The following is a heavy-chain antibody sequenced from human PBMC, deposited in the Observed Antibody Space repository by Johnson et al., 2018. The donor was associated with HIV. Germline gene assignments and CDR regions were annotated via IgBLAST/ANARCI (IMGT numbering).Heavy chain of an antibody. Sequence: VQLVESGGGLVQPGRSLRLSCAASGFTVDDYAMHWVRQAPGKGLEWVSGISWNSGSIGYADSVKGRFTISRDNAKNTLYLQMNSLRAEDTALDYCAKVLEVGATKDDAFDIWGQGTMVTVSS. J-gene: IGHJ3*02. V-gene: IGHV3-9*01. D-gene: IGHD1-26*01. CDR3: AKVLEVGATKDDAFDI. CDR1: GFTVDDYA. CDR2: ISWNSGSI.